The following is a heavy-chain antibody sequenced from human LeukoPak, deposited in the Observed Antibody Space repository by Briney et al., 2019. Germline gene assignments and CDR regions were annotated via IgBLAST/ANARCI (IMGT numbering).Heavy chain of an antibody. Sequence: PGESLKISCKGSGYSFTTYWIGWVRQMPGKGLEWIGIIFPGDSDTTYSPSLQGQVTISADTFINTAYLQWSSLRASDTAMYYCATSESQTRFDYWGQGTPVTVSS. CDR1: GYSFTTYW. V-gene: IGHV5-51*01. CDR2: IFPGDSDT. CDR3: ATSESQTRFDY. D-gene: IGHD1/OR15-1a*01. J-gene: IGHJ4*02.